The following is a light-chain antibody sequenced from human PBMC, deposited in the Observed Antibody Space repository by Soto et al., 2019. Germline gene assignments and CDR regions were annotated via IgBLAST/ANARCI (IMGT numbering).Light chain of an antibody. CDR2: DAS. CDR3: QQYGSSPPVT. Sequence: EIVLTQSPATLCLSPGESATLSCRASQSVSSYLAWYQHKPGQAPRLLIYDASDRATGIPARFSGSGSGTDFTLTISNLEPEDFAVFYCQQYGSSPPVTFGQGTKVDIK. V-gene: IGKV3-11*01. J-gene: IGKJ1*01. CDR1: QSVSSY.